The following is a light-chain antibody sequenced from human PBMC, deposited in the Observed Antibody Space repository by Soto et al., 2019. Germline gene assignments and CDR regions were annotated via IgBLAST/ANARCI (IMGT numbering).Light chain of an antibody. CDR2: AAS. V-gene: IGKV1-39*01. CDR1: QSISNH. CDR3: QQSYGTPWT. Sequence: DIHMTQSPSSLSASVRDRITITCRASQSISNHLNWYQQKPGKGPNLLIYAASSLQRGVPSRFSGSGSGRGFVLTISSLQPEDSATYYCQQSYGTPWTFGQGTKVDIK. J-gene: IGKJ1*01.